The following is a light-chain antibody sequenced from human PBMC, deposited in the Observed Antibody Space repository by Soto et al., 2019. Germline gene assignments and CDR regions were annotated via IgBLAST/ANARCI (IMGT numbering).Light chain of an antibody. CDR3: CSYAGSYTYV. CDR1: TSYVGGYNY. J-gene: IGLJ1*01. V-gene: IGLV2-11*01. CDR2: DVN. Sequence: QSVLTQPRSVSGSPGQSVTISCTGTTSYVGGYNYVSWYQHHPGKAPKLMIYDVNKRPSGVPDRFSGSKSGNTASLTISGLQAEDESDYYCCSYAGSYTYVFGTGTKVTIL.